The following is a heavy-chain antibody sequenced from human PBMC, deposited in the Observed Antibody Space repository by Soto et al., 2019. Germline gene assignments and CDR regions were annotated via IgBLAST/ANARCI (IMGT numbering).Heavy chain of an antibody. CDR2: IKQDGSEK. D-gene: IGHD3-16*01. V-gene: IGHV3-7*01. CDR1: GFTFSSYW. Sequence: SGGSLRLSCAASGFTFSSYWMSWVRQAPGKGLEWVANIKQDGSEKYYVDSVKGRFTISRDNAKNSLYLQMNSLRAEDTAVYYCARDNRFMITFGGALPQIHYYYGMDVWGQGTTVTVSS. CDR3: ARDNRFMITFGGALPQIHYYYGMDV. J-gene: IGHJ6*02.